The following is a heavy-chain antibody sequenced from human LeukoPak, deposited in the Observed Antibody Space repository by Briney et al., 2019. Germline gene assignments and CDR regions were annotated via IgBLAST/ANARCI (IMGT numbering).Heavy chain of an antibody. J-gene: IGHJ5*02. Sequence: SETLSLTCVVYGYSISNDYYWGWIRQPPGKGLEWIGNIYHSGGSYYNPPLKSRVTILVDTSKTQFSLKLSSVTPADTAVYYCAKAGTTGIHHWFDPWGQGNLVTVSS. D-gene: IGHD1-1*01. CDR1: GYSISNDYY. V-gene: IGHV4-38-2*01. CDR3: AKAGTTGIHHWFDP. CDR2: IYHSGGS.